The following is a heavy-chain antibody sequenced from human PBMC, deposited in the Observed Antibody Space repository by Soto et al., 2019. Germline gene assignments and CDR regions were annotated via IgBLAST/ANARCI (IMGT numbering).Heavy chain of an antibody. CDR2: IWYDGSNK. CDR3: ARDRCSSTSCYLTLYYYYYGMDV. V-gene: IGHV3-33*01. D-gene: IGHD2-2*01. J-gene: IGHJ6*02. Sequence: LRLSCAASGFTFSSYGMHWVRQAPGKGLEWVAVIWYDGSNKYYADSVKGRFTISRDNSKNTLYLQMNSLRAEDTAVYYCARDRCSSTSCYLTLYYYYYGMDVWGQGTTVTVSS. CDR1: GFTFSSYG.